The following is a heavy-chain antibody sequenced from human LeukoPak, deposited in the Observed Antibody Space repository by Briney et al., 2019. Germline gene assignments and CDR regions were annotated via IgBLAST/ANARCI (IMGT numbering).Heavy chain of an antibody. CDR1: GGSISSSSYY. D-gene: IGHD3-22*01. CDR2: IYYSGST. CDR3: VHDSSGYYSDY. V-gene: IGHV4-39*01. Sequence: PSETLSLTCTVPGGSISSSSYYWGWIRQPPGKGLEWIGSIYYSGSTYYNPSLESRVTISVDTSKNQFSLRLSSVTAADTAVYYCVHDSSGYYSDYWGQGTLVSVSS. J-gene: IGHJ4*02.